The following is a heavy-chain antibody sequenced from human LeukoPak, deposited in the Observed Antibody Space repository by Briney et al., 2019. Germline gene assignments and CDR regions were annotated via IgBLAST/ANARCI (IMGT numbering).Heavy chain of an antibody. CDR3: ARHNRYYYDFDY. CDR1: GDSINNYY. CDR2: IYNSANT. V-gene: IGHV4-59*01. Sequence: SETLSLTCSVSGDSINNYYWSWIRQPPGKGLEWIGYIYNSANTNYNPSLESRVSMSEDVSKNQFSLKLTSVTAADTAVYFCARHNRYYYDFDYWGQGTLVTVSP. J-gene: IGHJ4*02. D-gene: IGHD3-10*01.